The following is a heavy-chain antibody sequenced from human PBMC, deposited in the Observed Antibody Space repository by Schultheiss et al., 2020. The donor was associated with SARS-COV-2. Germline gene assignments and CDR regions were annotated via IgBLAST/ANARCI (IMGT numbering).Heavy chain of an antibody. V-gene: IGHV4-38-2*02. D-gene: IGHD6-19*01. CDR2: IYYSGST. CDR3: ARGNLAVAGFDY. Sequence: SETLSLTCTVSGYSISSGYYWGWIRQPPGKGLEWIGSIYYSGSTYYNPSLKSRVTISVDTSKNQFSLKLSSVTAADTAVYYCARGNLAVAGFDYWGQGTLVTVSS. J-gene: IGHJ4*02. CDR1: GYSISSGYY.